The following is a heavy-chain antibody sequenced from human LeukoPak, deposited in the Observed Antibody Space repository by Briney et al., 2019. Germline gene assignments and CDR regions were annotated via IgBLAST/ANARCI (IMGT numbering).Heavy chain of an antibody. Sequence: SETLSLTCTVSGGSISSYYWSWIRQPPGQGLEWIGYISYSGSTNYNPSLKSRVTISVDTSKNQFSLKLNSVTAADTVAYFCARVGGRTVTSYYFDYWGQGTLVTVSS. V-gene: IGHV4-59*01. CDR2: ISYSGST. D-gene: IGHD4-17*01. CDR1: GGSISSYY. CDR3: ARVGGRTVTSYYFDY. J-gene: IGHJ4*02.